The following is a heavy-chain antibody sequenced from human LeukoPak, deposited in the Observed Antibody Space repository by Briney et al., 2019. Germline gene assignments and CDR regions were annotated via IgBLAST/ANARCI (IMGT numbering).Heavy chain of an antibody. V-gene: IGHV3-23*01. D-gene: IGHD3-3*01. CDR1: GFTFSSYA. CDR3: ATSQGSGWLNYFDF. CDR2: ITGSGGGT. Sequence: TGGSLRLSCAASGFTFSSYAMTWVRQAPGKGLEWVSSITGSGGGTYYADSVKGRFTISRVNSKNTLYLQMNSLRADDTAVYYCATSQGSGWLNYFDFWGQGTLVTVSS. J-gene: IGHJ4*02.